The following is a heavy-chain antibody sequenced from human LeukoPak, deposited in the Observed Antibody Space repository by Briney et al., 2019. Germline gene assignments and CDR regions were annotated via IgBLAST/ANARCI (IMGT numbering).Heavy chain of an antibody. D-gene: IGHD3/OR15-3a*01. CDR3: ARDATQHDFSFY. V-gene: IGHV1-46*01. CDR1: GYTFSSYY. J-gene: IGHJ4*02. CDR2: INPSGGST. Sequence: GASVKVSCKASGYTFSSYYMHWVRQAPGQGPEWMGIINPSGGSTSYAQKFQGRVTMTRDTSTSTVYMELSSLRSEDTAVYYCARDATQHDFSFYWGQGTLVTVSS.